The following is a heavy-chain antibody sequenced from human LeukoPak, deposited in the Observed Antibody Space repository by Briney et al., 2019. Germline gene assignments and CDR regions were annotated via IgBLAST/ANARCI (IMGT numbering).Heavy chain of an antibody. CDR3: AKDYVLRYFPY. J-gene: IGHJ4*02. D-gene: IGHD3-9*01. CDR2: ISGTGGST. V-gene: IGHV3-23*01. Sequence: GGSLRLSCAASGFTFSSYDMSWVRQAPGKGLEWVSTISGTGGSTYYADSVKGRFTISRDNSKNTLFPQMNSLRAEDTAVYYCAKDYVLRYFPYWGQGTLVTVSS. CDR1: GFTFSSYD.